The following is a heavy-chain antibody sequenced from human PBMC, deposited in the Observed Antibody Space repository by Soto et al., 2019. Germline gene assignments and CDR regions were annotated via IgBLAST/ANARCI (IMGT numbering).Heavy chain of an antibody. CDR1: GYTFPTYS. CDR2: INAGSGRT. CDR3: APWVNHGWFDP. V-gene: IGHV1-3*01. J-gene: IGHJ5*02. D-gene: IGHD2-21*01. Sequence: ASVKVSCKASGYTFPTYSMHWMRQAPGQRLEWMGWINAGSGRTKYSQKFWGRVTFTSDTSASTASMELSSLRYEDTAVYYCAPWVNHGWFDPWGQGTLVTVSS.